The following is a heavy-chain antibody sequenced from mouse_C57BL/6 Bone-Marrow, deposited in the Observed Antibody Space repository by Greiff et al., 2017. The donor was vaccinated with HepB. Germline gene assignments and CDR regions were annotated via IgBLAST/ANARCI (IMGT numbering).Heavy chain of an antibody. J-gene: IGHJ2*01. CDR1: GYTFTSYG. Sequence: EVQLQQSGAELVRPGSSVKMSCKTSGYTFTSYGINWVKQRPGQGLEWIGYIYIGNGYTEYNEKFKGKATLTSDISSSTAYMQLSSLTSEDSAIYFCAPIYYYGSSYVGFDYWGQGTTLTVSS. CDR3: APIYYYGSSYVGFDY. V-gene: IGHV1-58*01. D-gene: IGHD1-1*01. CDR2: IYIGNGYT.